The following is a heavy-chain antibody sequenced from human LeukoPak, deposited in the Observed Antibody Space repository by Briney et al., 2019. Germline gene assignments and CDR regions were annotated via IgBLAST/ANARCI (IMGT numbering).Heavy chain of an antibody. V-gene: IGHV1-69*05. CDR2: IIPIFGTA. Sequence: SVEVSCKASGGTFSSYAISWVRQAPGQGLEWMGGIIPIFGTANYAQKFQGRVTITTDESTSTAYMELSSLRSEDTAVYYCARGGSKKSIAAPAFSGSYYPFDYWGQGTLVTVSS. J-gene: IGHJ4*02. D-gene: IGHD1-26*01. CDR3: ARGGSKKSIAAPAFSGSYYPFDY. CDR1: GGTFSSYA.